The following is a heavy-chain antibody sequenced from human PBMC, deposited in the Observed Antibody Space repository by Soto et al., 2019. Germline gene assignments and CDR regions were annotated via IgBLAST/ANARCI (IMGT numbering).Heavy chain of an antibody. Sequence: QVQLVQSGAEVKKPGSSVKVSCKASGDTDTNYVISWVRQAPGQGLEWMGGIFPKFGTTYSAQKLQDRLTITADESTSTVYLQLSSLRLDDTAVYYCAAEMTFGKLSVVWGQGTTVTVSS. J-gene: IGHJ6*02. D-gene: IGHD3-16*02. CDR1: GDTDTNYV. CDR3: AAEMTFGKLSVV. CDR2: IFPKFGTT. V-gene: IGHV1-69*01.